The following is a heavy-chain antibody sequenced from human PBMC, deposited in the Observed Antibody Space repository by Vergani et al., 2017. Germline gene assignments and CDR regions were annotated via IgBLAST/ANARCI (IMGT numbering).Heavy chain of an antibody. J-gene: IGHJ6*03. Sequence: EVQLVESGGGLVKPGGSLRVSCAASGFTFSNYFMNWVRQAPGRGLEWASCISSSSSYIYYADSVKGRFTISRDNAKNSLYLQMNSLRAEDTAVYYCVRASREYSSGWPYYYYMDVWGKGTTVTVSS. CDR2: ISSSSSYI. D-gene: IGHD6-19*01. CDR3: VRASREYSSGWPYYYYMDV. CDR1: GFTFSNYF. V-gene: IGHV3-21*01.